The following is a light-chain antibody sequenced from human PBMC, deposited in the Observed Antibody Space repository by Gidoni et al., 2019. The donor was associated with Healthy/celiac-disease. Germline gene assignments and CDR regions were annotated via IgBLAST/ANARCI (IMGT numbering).Light chain of an antibody. V-gene: IGKV1-5*03. CDR3: QQYNSYPWT. CDR1: QSISSW. J-gene: IGKJ1*01. Sequence: DIQMTQSPSTLSASVGDRVTITCRASQSISSWLAWYQQKPEKAPKPLIYKASSLESGVPSRFSGSGAGTEFTLTISSRQPDDFATYYCQQYNSYPWTFGQGTKVESK. CDR2: KAS.